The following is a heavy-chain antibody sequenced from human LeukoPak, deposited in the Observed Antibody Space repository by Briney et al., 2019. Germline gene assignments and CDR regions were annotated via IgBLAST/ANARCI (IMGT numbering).Heavy chain of an antibody. CDR2: IYSGGST. Sequence: PGGSLRLSCAASGFTVSSNYMSWVRQAPGKGLEWVSVIYSGGSTYYADSVKGRFSISIEHSKNTLYLQMNSLRAEDTAVYYCARENYDSSGYDYWSQGTLVTVSS. V-gene: IGHV3-53*01. J-gene: IGHJ4*02. CDR1: GFTVSSNY. CDR3: ARENYDSSGYDY. D-gene: IGHD3-22*01.